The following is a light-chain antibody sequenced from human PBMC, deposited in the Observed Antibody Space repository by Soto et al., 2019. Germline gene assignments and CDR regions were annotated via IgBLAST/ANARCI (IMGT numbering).Light chain of an antibody. J-gene: IGKJ1*01. CDR1: QGISSW. Sequence: DIQMTQSPSSLSASVGDRVTITCRASQGISSWLAWYQQKPGKAPKLLIYDASTLQIGVPSRFSGSGYGTEFTLTISSLQSEDFATYYCQQSYYIPWPFGQGGKVDIK. V-gene: IGKV1-12*01. CDR3: QQSYYIPWP. CDR2: DAS.